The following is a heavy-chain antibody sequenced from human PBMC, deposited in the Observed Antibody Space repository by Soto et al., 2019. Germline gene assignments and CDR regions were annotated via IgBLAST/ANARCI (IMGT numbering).Heavy chain of an antibody. Sequence: QVQLQESGPGLVKPSGTLSLTCAVSGGYISSSNWWSWVRQPPGKGLEWIGEIYHSGSTNYNPSLKSRVTISVDKSKYQFSLKLSSVTAADTAVYYCAKLSFGELLKDIAYYYYGMDVWGQGTTVTVSS. CDR3: AKLSFGELLKDIAYYYYGMDV. CDR1: GGYISSSNW. CDR2: IYHSGST. J-gene: IGHJ6*02. V-gene: IGHV4-4*02. D-gene: IGHD3-10*01.